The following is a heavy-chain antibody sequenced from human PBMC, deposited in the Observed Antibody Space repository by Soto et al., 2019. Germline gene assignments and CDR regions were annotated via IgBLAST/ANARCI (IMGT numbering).Heavy chain of an antibody. D-gene: IGHD3-10*01. CDR2: IYYSGST. J-gene: IGHJ6*02. V-gene: IGHV4-59*01. CDR3: ARWAWRGSSGTPTYYYYYYGMDV. CDR1: GGSISSYY. Sequence: QVQLQESGPGLVKPSETLSLTCTVSGGSISSYYWSWIRQPPGKGLEWIGYIYYSGSTNYNPSLKSRVTISVDTSKNQFSLKLSSVTAADTAVYYCARWAWRGSSGTPTYYYYYYGMDVWGQGTTVTVSS.